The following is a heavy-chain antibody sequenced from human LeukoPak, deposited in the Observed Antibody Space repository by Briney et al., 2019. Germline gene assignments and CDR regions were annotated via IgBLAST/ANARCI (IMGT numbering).Heavy chain of an antibody. CDR2: IYYSGST. Sequence: PSETLSLTCTVSGGSISSYYWSWIRQPPGKGLEWIGYIYYSGSTNYNPSLKSRVTISVDTSKNQFSLKLSSVTAADTAVYYCARIGEFFDAFDIWGQGTMVTVSS. CDR3: ARIGEFFDAFDI. J-gene: IGHJ3*02. V-gene: IGHV4-59*01. D-gene: IGHD3-10*01. CDR1: GGSISSYY.